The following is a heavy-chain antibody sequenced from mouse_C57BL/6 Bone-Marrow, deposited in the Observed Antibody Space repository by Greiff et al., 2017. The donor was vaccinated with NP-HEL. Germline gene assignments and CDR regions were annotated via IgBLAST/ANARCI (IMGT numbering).Heavy chain of an antibody. J-gene: IGHJ3*01. Sequence: QVQLQQPGAELVKPGASVKMSCKASGYTFTSYWITWVKQRPGQGLEWIGDIYPGSGSTNYNEKFKSKATLTVDTSSSTAYMQLSSLTSEDSAVYYCARNYGYDAWFAYWGQGTLVTVSA. V-gene: IGHV1-55*01. CDR3: ARNYGYDAWFAY. CDR1: GYTFTSYW. CDR2: IYPGSGST. D-gene: IGHD2-2*01.